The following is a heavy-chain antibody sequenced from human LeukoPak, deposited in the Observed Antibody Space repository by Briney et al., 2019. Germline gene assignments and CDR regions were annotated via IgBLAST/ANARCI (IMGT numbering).Heavy chain of an antibody. J-gene: IGHJ4*02. CDR3: ARGGGSYYADY. CDR1: GGSINSYY. CDR2: IYYSGST. Sequence: SETLSLTCTVSGGSINSYYWSWVRQPPGEGLEWNGYIYYSGSTNYNPSLKSRVTMSVDTSKNQFSLKLSSVTAADTAVYYCARGGGSYYADYWGQGTLVTVSS. D-gene: IGHD1-26*01. V-gene: IGHV4-59*01.